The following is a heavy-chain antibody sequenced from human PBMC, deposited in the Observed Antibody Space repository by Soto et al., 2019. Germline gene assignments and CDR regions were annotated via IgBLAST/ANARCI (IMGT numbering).Heavy chain of an antibody. CDR2: INAGNGNT. D-gene: IGHD3-22*01. CDR1: GYTFTSYA. Sequence: GASVKVSCKASGYTFTSYAMHWVRQAPGQRLEWMGWINAGNGNTKYSQKFQGRVTITRDTSASTAYMELSSLRSEDTAVYYCARYYYDSSGYLYFDYWGQGTLVTVSS. CDR3: ARYYYDSSGYLYFDY. J-gene: IGHJ4*02. V-gene: IGHV1-3*01.